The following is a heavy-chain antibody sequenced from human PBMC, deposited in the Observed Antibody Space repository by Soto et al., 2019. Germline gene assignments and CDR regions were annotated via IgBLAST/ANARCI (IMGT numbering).Heavy chain of an antibody. CDR2: IWYDGSNK. CDR1: GFIFSTYG. D-gene: IGHD3-10*01. CDR3: ARDTTRAMVRIYYGMDV. J-gene: IGHJ6*02. V-gene: IGHV3-33*01. Sequence: QVQLVESGGGVVQXGRSLRLSCAASGFIFSTYGMHWVRQAPGKGLEWVAVIWYDGSNKYYADSVKGRFTISRDNSKNTLYLQMNSLRAEDTAVYYCARDTTRAMVRIYYGMDVWGQGTTVTVSS.